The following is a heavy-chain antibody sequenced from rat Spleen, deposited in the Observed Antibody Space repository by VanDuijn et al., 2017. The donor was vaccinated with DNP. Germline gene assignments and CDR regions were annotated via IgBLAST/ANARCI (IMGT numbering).Heavy chain of an antibody. V-gene: IGHV2-63*01. CDR1: GFSLTSSS. J-gene: IGHJ3*01. Sequence: QVQLKESGPGLVQPSETLSLTCTVSGFSLTSSSVSWVRQPSGKRPEWMGRVWYDGDTAYNSALRSRLSFSRDTSKNQVFLKMNRLQTDDTGTYYCIRDGGGNWFAYCGQGTLVTVSS. D-gene: IGHD1-1*01. CDR3: IRDGGGNWFAY. CDR2: VWYDGDT.